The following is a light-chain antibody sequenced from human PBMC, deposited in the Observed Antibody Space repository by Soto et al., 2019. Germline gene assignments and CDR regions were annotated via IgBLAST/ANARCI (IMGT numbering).Light chain of an antibody. J-gene: IGKJ1*01. V-gene: IGKV3-20*01. Sequence: DIVVTQSPGTLSLSLGERATLSCRASQSVPGNYLAWLQQRPGQAPRLLIHRASSRATGIPDRFSGSGSGTDFTLTITRLEPEDFAVYYCQQYTSPPWTLGQGTKVEIK. CDR1: QSVPGNY. CDR2: RAS. CDR3: QQYTSPPWT.